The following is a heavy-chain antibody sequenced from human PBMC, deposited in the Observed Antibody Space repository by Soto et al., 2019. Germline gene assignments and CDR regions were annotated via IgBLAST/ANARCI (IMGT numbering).Heavy chain of an antibody. CDR3: TRPKSGITMVRGVISSGYYYYYMDV. V-gene: IGHV3-73*01. J-gene: IGHJ6*03. Sequence: GGSLRLSCAASGFTFSGSAMHWVRQASGKGLEWVGRIRSKANSYATAYAASVKGRFTISRDDSKNTAYLQMNSLKTEDTAVYYCTRPKSGITMVRGVISSGYYYYYMDVWGKGTTVTVSS. D-gene: IGHD3-10*01. CDR2: IRSKANSYAT. CDR1: GFTFSGSA.